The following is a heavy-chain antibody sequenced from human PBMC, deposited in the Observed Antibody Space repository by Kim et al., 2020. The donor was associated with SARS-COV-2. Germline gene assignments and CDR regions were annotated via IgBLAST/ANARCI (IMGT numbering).Heavy chain of an antibody. CDR3: ASGPSGWTEYLEY. CDR1: GFTFSDSA. D-gene: IGHD6-25*01. J-gene: IGHJ4*01. V-gene: IGHV3-73*01. Sequence: GGSLRLSCAASGFTFSDSAMHWVRQAPGKGLEWIARVRKRGDRDTPEYADSVRGRFTISRDDSTSLSELHMDRPKTDDTAVYYCASGPSGWTEYLEYWG. CDR2: VRKRGDRDTP.